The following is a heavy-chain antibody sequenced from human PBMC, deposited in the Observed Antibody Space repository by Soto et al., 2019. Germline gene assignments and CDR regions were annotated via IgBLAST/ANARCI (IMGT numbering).Heavy chain of an antibody. J-gene: IGHJ5*02. V-gene: IGHV3-21*01. CDR3: ARDSSRQYRRSPVWFVP. D-gene: IGHD6-6*01. CDR1: GFTFSSYS. CDR2: ISSSSSYI. Sequence: GSLRLSCAASGFTFSSYSMNWVRQAPGKGLEWVSSISSSSSYIYYADSAKGRFTISRDNAKNSLYLQMNSLRAEDTAVYYCARDSSRQYRRSPVWFVPWGQGTLLTLSS.